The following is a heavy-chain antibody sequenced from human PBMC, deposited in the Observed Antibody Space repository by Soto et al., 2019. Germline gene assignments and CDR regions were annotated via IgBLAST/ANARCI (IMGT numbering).Heavy chain of an antibody. CDR1: GYTFTSYG. Sequence: GASVKVSCKASGYTFTSYGISWVRQAPGQGLEWMGWISAYNGNTNYAQKFQGRVTLTYDTSTTTVYMELSGLRSEDTAVLYCARDLAAGDHWGQGTLVTVSS. V-gene: IGHV1-18*01. CDR3: ARDLAAGDH. CDR2: ISAYNGNT. D-gene: IGHD6-13*01. J-gene: IGHJ4*02.